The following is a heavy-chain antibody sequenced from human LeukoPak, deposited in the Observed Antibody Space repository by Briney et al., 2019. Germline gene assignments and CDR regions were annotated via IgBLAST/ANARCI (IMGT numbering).Heavy chain of an antibody. CDR1: GGSISSGGYS. J-gene: IGHJ5*02. D-gene: IGHD3-22*01. CDR2: IYHSWST. CDR3: ARGTYYYDSSGYQLFNWFDP. Sequence: SETLSLTCAVSGGSISSGGYSWSWIRQPPGKGLEWIGYIYHSWSTYYNPSLKSRVTISVDRSKKQFSLKLSSVTAADTAVYYCARGTYYYDSSGYQLFNWFDPWGQGTLVTVSS. V-gene: IGHV4-30-2*01.